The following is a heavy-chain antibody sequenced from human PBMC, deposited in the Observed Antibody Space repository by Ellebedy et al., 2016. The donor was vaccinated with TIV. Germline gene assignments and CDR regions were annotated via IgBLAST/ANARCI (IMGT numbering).Heavy chain of an antibody. Sequence: GGSLRLXXAASGFTFSSYAMSWVRQAPGKGLEWVANIKQDGSEKYYVDSVKGRFTISRDNAKNSLYLQMNSLRAEDTAVYYCARGVAARAWGNYYYMDVWGKGTTVTVSS. CDR2: IKQDGSEK. J-gene: IGHJ6*03. D-gene: IGHD6-6*01. CDR1: GFTFSSYA. V-gene: IGHV3-7*01. CDR3: ARGVAARAWGNYYYMDV.